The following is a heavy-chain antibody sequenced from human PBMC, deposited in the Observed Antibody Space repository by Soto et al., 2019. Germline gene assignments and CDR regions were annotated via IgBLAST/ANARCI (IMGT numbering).Heavy chain of an antibody. CDR1: GGSVSSGSYY. J-gene: IGHJ6*02. CDR2: IYYSGST. D-gene: IGHD3-10*01. V-gene: IGHV4-61*01. CDR3: ARARVCRGYYYGMDV. Sequence: SETLSLTCTVSGGSVSSGSYYWSWIRQPPGKGLEWIGYIYYSGSTNYNPSLKSRVTISVDTSKNQFSLKLSSVTAADTAVYYCARARVCRGYYYGMDVWGQGTTVTVSS.